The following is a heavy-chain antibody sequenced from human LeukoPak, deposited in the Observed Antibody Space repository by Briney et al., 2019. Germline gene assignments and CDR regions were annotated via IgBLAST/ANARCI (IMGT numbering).Heavy chain of an antibody. J-gene: IGHJ5*01. D-gene: IGHD6-19*01. Sequence: GGSLRLSCAASGFTFSTYAMTWVRQTPGKGLEWVSTISGSGGNTYYPESVKGRFTISRDNSKNTLYLQMNSLRVEDTAIYYCAKAGLPADSSGWHSWFDSWGQGTLVTVSS. CDR2: ISGSGGNT. V-gene: IGHV3-23*01. CDR1: GFTFSTYA. CDR3: AKAGLPADSSGWHSWFDS.